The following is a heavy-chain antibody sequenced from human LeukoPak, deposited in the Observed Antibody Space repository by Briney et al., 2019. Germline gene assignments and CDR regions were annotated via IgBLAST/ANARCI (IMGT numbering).Heavy chain of an antibody. D-gene: IGHD5-18*01. CDR2: IYYSGTT. V-gene: IGHV4-59*02. CDR3: ARADPGQLWLRY. J-gene: IGHJ4*02. CDR1: GGSVSSYY. Sequence: SETLSLTCTVSGGSVSSYYCSWIRQPPGKGLEWIGYIYYSGTTNYNPSLKSRVTISVDTSKNQFSLKLSSVTAADTAVYYCARADPGQLWLRYWGQGTLVTVSS.